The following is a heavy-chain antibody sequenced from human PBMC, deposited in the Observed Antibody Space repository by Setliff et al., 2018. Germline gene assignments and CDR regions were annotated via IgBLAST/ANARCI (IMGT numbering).Heavy chain of an antibody. V-gene: IGHV4-39*01. CDR2: IYYTGTA. CDR3: TRHEFVGGYYGSVTYRHFDY. D-gene: IGHD3-10*01. CDR1: GDSISSTSYQ. Sequence: SETLSLTCTVSGDSISSTSYQWGWVRQPPGKGLEWIGSIYYTGTAYYNPSLKSRVTISVDTSKNQFSLQVTSLAATDTALYFCTRHEFVGGYYGSVTYRHFDYWGQGILVTVSS. J-gene: IGHJ4*02.